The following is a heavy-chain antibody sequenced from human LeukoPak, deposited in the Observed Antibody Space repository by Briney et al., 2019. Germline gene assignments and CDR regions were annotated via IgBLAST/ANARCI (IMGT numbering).Heavy chain of an antibody. CDR3: VKQSRWAAAGTDFDY. V-gene: IGHV3-23*01. Sequence: PGGSLRLSCAASRFTFSDYAMTWVRQAPGKGLEWVSAITGSGGSTYYADSVKGRFTISRDNSKNTLYLQMNSLRVEDTAVYYCVKQSRWAAAGTDFDYWGQGTLVTVSS. CDR2: ITGSGGST. J-gene: IGHJ4*02. CDR1: RFTFSDYA. D-gene: IGHD6-13*01.